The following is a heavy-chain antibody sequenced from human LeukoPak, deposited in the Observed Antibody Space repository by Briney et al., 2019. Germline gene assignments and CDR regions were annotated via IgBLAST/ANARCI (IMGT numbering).Heavy chain of an antibody. Sequence: AGRSLRLSCAAPGFTFDDYAMHWVRQAPGKGLEWVSGISWNSGSIGYADSVKGRFTISRDSAKNSLYLQMNSLRAEDMALHYCAKDISGGIYYYYYMDVWGKGTTVTVSS. CDR2: ISWNSGSI. CDR3: AKDISGGIYYYYYMDV. V-gene: IGHV3-9*03. CDR1: GFTFDDYA. D-gene: IGHD6-19*01. J-gene: IGHJ6*03.